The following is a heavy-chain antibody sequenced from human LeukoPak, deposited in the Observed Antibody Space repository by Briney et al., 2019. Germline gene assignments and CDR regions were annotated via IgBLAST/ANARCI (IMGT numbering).Heavy chain of an antibody. J-gene: IGHJ6*02. CDR2: ISAYNGNT. Sequence: ASVKVSCKASGYTFTSYGISWVRQAPGQGLEWMGWISAYNGNTNYAQKLQGRVTMTTDTSTSTAYMGLRSLRSDDTAVYYCARAAYSSSHFLWYYYYGMDVWGQGTTVTVSS. V-gene: IGHV1-18*01. CDR1: GYTFTSYG. CDR3: ARAAYSSSHFLWYYYYGMDV. D-gene: IGHD6-13*01.